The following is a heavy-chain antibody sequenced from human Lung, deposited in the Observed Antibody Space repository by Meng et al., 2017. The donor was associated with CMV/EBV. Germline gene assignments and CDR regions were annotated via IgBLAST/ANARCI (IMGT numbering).Heavy chain of an antibody. J-gene: IGHJ4*02. Sequence: HWVRQAPRKRLERVSVLGYEGRNELYAVSVKGRFTISRDNPKDTLYLQMNNLRVEDTALYFCVRDVSAFGEVVTYYFDFWGPGTLVTV. V-gene: IGHV3-33*01. CDR2: LGYEGRNE. CDR3: VRDVSAFGEVVTYYFDF. D-gene: IGHD3-10*01.